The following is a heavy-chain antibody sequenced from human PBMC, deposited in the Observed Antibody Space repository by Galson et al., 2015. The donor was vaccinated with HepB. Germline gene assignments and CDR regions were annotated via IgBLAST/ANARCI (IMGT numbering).Heavy chain of an antibody. J-gene: IGHJ4*02. D-gene: IGHD3-9*01. CDR3: ARGQRLRYFDQSRGSFDY. Sequence: SLRLSCAASGFTFSSCWMSWVRQAPGKGLEWVANIKQDGSEKYYVDSVKGRFTISRDNAKNSLYLQMNSLRAEDTAVYYCARGQRLRYFDQSRGSFDYWGQGTLVTVSS. CDR2: IKQDGSEK. V-gene: IGHV3-7*03. CDR1: GFTFSSCW.